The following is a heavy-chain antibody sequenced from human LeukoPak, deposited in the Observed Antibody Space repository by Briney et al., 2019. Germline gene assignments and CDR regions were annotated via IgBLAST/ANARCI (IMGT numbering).Heavy chain of an antibody. CDR3: ATDGAGFDT. CDR1: GFTFNDYY. CDR2: INIGGTNT. V-gene: IGHV3-11*01. J-gene: IGHJ5*02. Sequence: GGSLRLSCAASGFTFNDYYMSWIRQASGKGLEWLSYINIGGTNTHYADSVKGRFTISRDNAKKSLYLEMNNLRAEDTAVYYCATDGAGFDTWGQGVLVTVSS.